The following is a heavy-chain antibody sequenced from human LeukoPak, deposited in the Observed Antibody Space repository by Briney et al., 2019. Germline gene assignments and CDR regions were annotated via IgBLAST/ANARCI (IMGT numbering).Heavy chain of an antibody. V-gene: IGHV3-23*01. CDR2: ISGSGGST. D-gene: IGHD3-16*02. CDR3: AKMDDTFGGVIDTLTFDY. J-gene: IGHJ4*02. CDR1: GFTFSSYA. Sequence: PGGSLRLSCAASGFTFSSYAMSWVRQAPGKGLEWVSAISGSGGSTYYADSVKGRFTISRDNSKNTLYLQMNSLRAEDTAVYYCAKMDDTFGGVIDTLTFDYWGQGTLVTVSS.